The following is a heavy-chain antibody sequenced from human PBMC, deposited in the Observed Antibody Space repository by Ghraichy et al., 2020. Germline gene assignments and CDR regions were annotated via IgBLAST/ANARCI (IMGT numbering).Heavy chain of an antibody. V-gene: IGHV4-59*08. CDR2: IYYSGST. CDR1: GGSISRYY. D-gene: IGHD2-15*01. Sequence: SETLSLTCTVSGGSISRYYWSWIRQPPGTGLEWIGSIYYSGSTTYNPSLKSRVTISVDTSTNQFSLKLSSVTAADTAVYYCARLGCSGGSCANHWYFDLWGRGTLVTVSS. CDR3: ARLGCSGGSCANHWYFDL. J-gene: IGHJ2*01.